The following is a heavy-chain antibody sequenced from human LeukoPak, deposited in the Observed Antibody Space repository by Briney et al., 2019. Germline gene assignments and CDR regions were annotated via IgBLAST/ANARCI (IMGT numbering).Heavy chain of an antibody. V-gene: IGHV3-48*01. Sequence: GGSLRLSCAASGFTFSSYSMNWVRQAPGKGLEWVSYISSSSSTIYYADSVKGRFTISRDNAKNSLYLQMNSLRAEDTAVYYCATESFYASHYWGQGTLVTVSS. J-gene: IGHJ4*02. CDR3: ATESFYASHY. CDR2: ISSSSSTI. CDR1: GFTFSSYS. D-gene: IGHD2-8*01.